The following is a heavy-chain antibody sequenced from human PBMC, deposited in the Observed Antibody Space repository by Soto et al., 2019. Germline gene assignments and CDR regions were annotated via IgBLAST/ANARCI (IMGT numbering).Heavy chain of an antibody. V-gene: IGHV3-23*01. D-gene: IGHD3-16*01. CDR1: GFPFRSYP. CDR2: ISGSGGRT. J-gene: IGHJ3*02. CDR3: AKGGYYSLFDI. Sequence: EMQLLESGGGLVQPGGSLRLSCVASGFPFRSYPMSWFPRTPGKGLEWVSGISGSGGRTYYADSVKGRFTISRDNSNNTLSLQMHILRVEDTAVYFCAKGGYYSLFDIWGQGTMVTVSA.